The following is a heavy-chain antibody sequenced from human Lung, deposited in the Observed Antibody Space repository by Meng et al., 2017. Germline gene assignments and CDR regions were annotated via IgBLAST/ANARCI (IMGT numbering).Heavy chain of an antibody. CDR1: GFTFSTYE. V-gene: IGHV3-48*03. CDR3: AREKKYCSDGSCFPFFFDH. D-gene: IGHD2-15*01. Sequence: GESLKISCEASGFTFSTYEMSWVRQAPGKGLEWIASISSSGETIYYADSVQRGCTISRDNAKNSLFLQVDSLRDEDTAVYYCAREKKYCSDGSCFPFFFDHWGQGALVTVSS. CDR2: ISSSGETI. J-gene: IGHJ4*02.